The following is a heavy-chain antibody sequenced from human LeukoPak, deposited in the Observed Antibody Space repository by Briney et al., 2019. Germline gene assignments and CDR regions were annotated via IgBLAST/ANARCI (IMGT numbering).Heavy chain of an antibody. CDR1: GFTFSTYG. V-gene: IGHV3-64D*09. CDR2: ITSNGGIT. CDR3: AALDATDVDY. D-gene: IGHD2-15*01. J-gene: IGHJ4*02. Sequence: GGSLRLSCSASGFTFSTYGIHWVRQAPGKGLEFVSSITSNGGITYYADSVKGRFTISRDNSKNMLYLLMSSLRAEDTAVYYCAALDATDVDYWGQGTLVSVSS.